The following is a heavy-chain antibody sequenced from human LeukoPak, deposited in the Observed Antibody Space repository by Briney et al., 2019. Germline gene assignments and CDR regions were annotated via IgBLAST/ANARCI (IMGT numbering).Heavy chain of an antibody. D-gene: IGHD3-22*01. CDR2: FDPEDGET. V-gene: IGHV1-24*01. J-gene: IGHJ4*02. CDR1: GYTLTELS. CDR3: AADSSGYYDYGY. Sequence: RASVKVSCKVSGYTLTELSMHWVRQAPGKGLEWMGGFDPEDGETIYAQKFQGRVTMTEDTSTDTAYMELSSLRSEDTAVYYCAADSSGYYDYGYWGQGTLVTVSS.